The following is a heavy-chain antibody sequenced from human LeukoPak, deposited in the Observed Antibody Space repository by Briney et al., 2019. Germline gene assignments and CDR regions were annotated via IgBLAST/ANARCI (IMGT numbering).Heavy chain of an antibody. CDR2: INSDGSST. D-gene: IGHD1-26*01. CDR1: GLTFSGYT. CDR3: ARVVDYYYYYGMGV. J-gene: IGHJ6*02. Sequence: GGSLRLSCAASGLTFSGYTLNWVRQAPGKGLVWVSRINSDGSSTSYADSVKGRFTISRDNAKNTLYLQMNSLRAEDTAVYYCARVVDYYYYYGMGVWGQGTTVTVSS. V-gene: IGHV3-74*01.